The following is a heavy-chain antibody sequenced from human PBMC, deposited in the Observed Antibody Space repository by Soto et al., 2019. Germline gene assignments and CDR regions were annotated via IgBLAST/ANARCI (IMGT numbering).Heavy chain of an antibody. CDR2: ISSTTNYI. J-gene: IGHJ4*02. V-gene: IGHV3-21*01. CDR1: GFTFTRYS. CDR3: ARESEDLTSNFDY. Sequence: GGSLRLSCAASGFTFTRYSMNWVRQAPGKGLEWVSSISSTTNYIYYADSMKGRFTVSRDNAKSSVYLEMNSLSAEDTALYYCARESEDLTSNFDYWGQGTLVTVSS.